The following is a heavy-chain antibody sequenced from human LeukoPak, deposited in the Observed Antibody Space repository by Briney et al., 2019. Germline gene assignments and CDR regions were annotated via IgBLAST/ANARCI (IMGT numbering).Heavy chain of an antibody. Sequence: ASVKVSCKASGYTFTSYDINWVRQATGQGLEWMGWMSPNSDNTGYAQKFQGRVTFTRDTSISTTYMELRSLTSEDTAVYYCARDYGGSSGWFDPWGQGTLVTVSS. CDR1: GYTFTSYD. J-gene: IGHJ5*02. D-gene: IGHD4-23*01. CDR3: ARDYGGSSGWFDP. V-gene: IGHV1-8*01. CDR2: MSPNSDNT.